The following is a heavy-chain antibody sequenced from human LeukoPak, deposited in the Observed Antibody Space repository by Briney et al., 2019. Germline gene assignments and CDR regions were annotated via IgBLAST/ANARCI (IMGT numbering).Heavy chain of an antibody. D-gene: IGHD1-1*01. J-gene: IGHJ6*03. CDR1: GGTFSSYA. Sequence: ASVKVSCKASGGTFSSYAISWVRQAPGQGLEWMGGIIPIFGTANYAQKFQGRVTITADGSTSTAYMELSSLRSEDTAVYYCARRYWNDVSNYYYMDVWGKGTTVTVSS. CDR2: IIPIFGTA. CDR3: ARRYWNDVSNYYYMDV. V-gene: IGHV1-69*13.